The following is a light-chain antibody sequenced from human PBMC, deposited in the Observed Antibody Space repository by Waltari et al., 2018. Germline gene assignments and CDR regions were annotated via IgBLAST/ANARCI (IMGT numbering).Light chain of an antibody. Sequence: DIQMTQSPSSLSASVGDTVTITCRASQSISSWLAWYQQKPGQAPTLLIYKASNLQSGVPSRFSGSGSGTDFTLTISSLQPEDFTTYYCLQYSRSPRTFGQGTKVEIK. V-gene: IGKV1D-16*01. CDR3: LQYSRSPRT. J-gene: IGKJ1*01. CDR2: KAS. CDR1: QSISSW.